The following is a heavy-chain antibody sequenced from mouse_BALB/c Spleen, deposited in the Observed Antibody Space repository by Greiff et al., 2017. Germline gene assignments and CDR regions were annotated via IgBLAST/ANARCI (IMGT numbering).Heavy chain of an antibody. J-gene: IGHJ1*01. D-gene: IGHD2-1*01. CDR2: INPSSGYT. Sequence: VKLMESGAELARPGASVKMSCKASGYTFTSYTMHWVKQRPGQGLEWIGYINPSSGYTNYNQKFKDKATLTADKSSSTAYMQLSSLTSEDSAVYYCARDYGNYFDVWGAGTTVTVSS. CDR3: ARDYGNYFDV. CDR1: GYTFTSYT. V-gene: IGHV1-4*01.